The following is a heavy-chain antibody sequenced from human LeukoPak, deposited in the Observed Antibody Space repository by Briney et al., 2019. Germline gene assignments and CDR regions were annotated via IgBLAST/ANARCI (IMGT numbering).Heavy chain of an antibody. CDR1: GFTFSSYG. J-gene: IGHJ4*02. V-gene: IGHV3-30*18. D-gene: IGHD2-21*02. CDR3: AKDLERHIVVVTASAVDY. CDR2: ISYDGSNK. Sequence: GGSLRLSCAASGFTFSSYGMHWVRQAPGKGLEWVAVISYDGSNKFYADTVKGRFTISRDNSKNTLYLQMNSLRAEDTAVYYCAKDLERHIVVVTASAVDYWGQGTLVTVSS.